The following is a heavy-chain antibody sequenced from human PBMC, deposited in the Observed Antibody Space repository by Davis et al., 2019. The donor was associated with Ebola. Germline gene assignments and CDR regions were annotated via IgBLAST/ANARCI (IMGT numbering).Heavy chain of an antibody. D-gene: IGHD6-19*01. CDR3: ARQSLGPYSSGWYVYD. Sequence: MPSETLSLTCAVSGGSISSSNWWSWVRQPPGKGLEWIGEIYHSGSTNYNPSLKSRVTISVDKSKNQFSLKLNSVTAADTAVYYCARQSLGPYSSGWYVYDWGQGTLVTVSS. CDR2: IYHSGST. CDR1: GGSISSSNW. J-gene: IGHJ4*02. V-gene: IGHV4-4*02.